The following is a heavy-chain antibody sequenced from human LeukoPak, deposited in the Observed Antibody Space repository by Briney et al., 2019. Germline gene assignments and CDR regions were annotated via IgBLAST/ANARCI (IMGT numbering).Heavy chain of an antibody. Sequence: SVKVSRKXSGGTFSSYAISWVRQAPGQGLEWMGGIIPIFGTANYAQKFQGRVTITADESTSTAYMELSSLRSEDTAVYYCARDQDSNYGQYYYMDVWGKGTTVTVSS. D-gene: IGHD4-11*01. CDR2: IIPIFGTA. CDR1: GGTFSSYA. CDR3: ARDQDSNYGQYYYMDV. V-gene: IGHV1-69*01. J-gene: IGHJ6*03.